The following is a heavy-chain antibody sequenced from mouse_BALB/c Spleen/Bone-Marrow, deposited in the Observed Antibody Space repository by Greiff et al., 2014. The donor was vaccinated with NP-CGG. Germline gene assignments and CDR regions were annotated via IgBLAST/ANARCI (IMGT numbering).Heavy chain of an antibody. D-gene: IGHD1-1*01. CDR3: ASYFYYAMDY. V-gene: IGHV3-6*02. Sequence: EVKLMESGPGLVKPSQSLSLTCSVTDYSITSGYYWNWIRQFPGNKLEWMGYISYDGSNNYNPSLKNRISITRDTSKNQFFLKLNSVTTEDTATYYCASYFYYAMDYWGQGTSVTVSS. J-gene: IGHJ4*01. CDR1: DYSITSGYY. CDR2: ISYDGSN.